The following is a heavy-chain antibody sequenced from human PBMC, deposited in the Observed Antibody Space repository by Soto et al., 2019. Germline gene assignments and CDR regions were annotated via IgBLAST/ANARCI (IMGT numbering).Heavy chain of an antibody. D-gene: IGHD4-17*01. Sequence: GGSLRLSCAASGFTFSSYRMNWVRQAPGKGLEWVSYISSSSSTIYYADSVKGRFTISRDNAKNSLDLQMNSLRDEDTAVYYCARDLAVTTFKPFDYWGQGTLVTVSS. CDR1: GFTFSSYR. CDR2: ISSSSSTI. V-gene: IGHV3-48*02. J-gene: IGHJ4*02. CDR3: ARDLAVTTFKPFDY.